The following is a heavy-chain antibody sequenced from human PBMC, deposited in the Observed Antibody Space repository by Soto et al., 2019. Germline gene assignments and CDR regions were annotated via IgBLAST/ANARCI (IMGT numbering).Heavy chain of an antibody. CDR2: INPNSGGT. CDR3: ARELVVPAVRGGKYYYYGMDV. J-gene: IGHJ6*02. Sequence: ASVKVSCKASGYTFTGYYMHWVRQAPGQGLEWMGWINPNSGGTNYAQKFQGWVTMTRDTSISTAYMELSRLRSDDTAVYYCARELVVPAVRGGKYYYYGMDVWGQGTTVTVSS. V-gene: IGHV1-2*04. D-gene: IGHD2-2*01. CDR1: GYTFTGYY.